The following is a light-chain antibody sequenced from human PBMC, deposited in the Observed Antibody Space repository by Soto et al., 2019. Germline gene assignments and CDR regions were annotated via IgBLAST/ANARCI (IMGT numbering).Light chain of an antibody. J-gene: IGLJ1*01. CDR2: EVT. Sequence: QSVLTPSSPLSGAPGQSITLSLTGTRRDVWSFNLVSWYQQHPGKAPKLMIYEVTKRPSGVSNRFSGSKSGNTASLTISGLQAEDEADYYCWSYAGSSTFFYVFGSGTKVTVL. V-gene: IGLV2-23*02. CDR1: RRDVWSFNL. CDR3: WSYAGSSTFFYV.